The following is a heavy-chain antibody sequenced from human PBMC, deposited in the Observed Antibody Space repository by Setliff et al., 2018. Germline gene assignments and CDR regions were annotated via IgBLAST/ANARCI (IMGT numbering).Heavy chain of an antibody. CDR3: ATVEAITIAAAGTTIFDY. D-gene: IGHD6-13*01. CDR1: GYTLTELS. CDR2: FDPEDGET. J-gene: IGHJ4*02. Sequence: ASVKVSCKASGYTLTELSMHWVRQAPGKGLEWMGGFDPEDGETIYAQKFQGRVTMTEDTSTDTAYMELSSLRSEDTAVYYCATVEAITIAAAGTTIFDYWGQGTLVTVSS. V-gene: IGHV1-24*01.